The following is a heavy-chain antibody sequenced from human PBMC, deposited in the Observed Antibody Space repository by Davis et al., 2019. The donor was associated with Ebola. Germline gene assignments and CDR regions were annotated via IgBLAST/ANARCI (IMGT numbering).Heavy chain of an antibody. Sequence: PGGSLRLSCAASGFTFSDYYMSWIRQAPGKGLEWVSYISSSGSTIYYADSVKGRFTISRDNAKNSLYLQMNSLRAEDTAVYYCAGGQTTVTTGWFDPWGQGTLVTVSS. CDR2: ISSSGSTI. D-gene: IGHD4-17*01. CDR1: GFTFSDYY. CDR3: AGGQTTVTTGWFDP. J-gene: IGHJ5*02. V-gene: IGHV3-11*04.